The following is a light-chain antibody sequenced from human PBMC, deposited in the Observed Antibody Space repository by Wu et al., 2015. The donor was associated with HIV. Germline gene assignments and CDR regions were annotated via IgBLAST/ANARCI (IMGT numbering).Light chain of an antibody. Sequence: EIVLTQSPGTLSLSPGERAALSCRASQSVSGTYLAWYQQKPGQAPRLLISDASSRATGIPDRFSGSGSGTDFTLTISRLEPEDFAVYYCQQYSRSPWTFGQGTKVEIK. J-gene: IGKJ1*01. CDR1: QSVSGTY. CDR3: QQYSRSPWT. V-gene: IGKV3-20*01. CDR2: DAS.